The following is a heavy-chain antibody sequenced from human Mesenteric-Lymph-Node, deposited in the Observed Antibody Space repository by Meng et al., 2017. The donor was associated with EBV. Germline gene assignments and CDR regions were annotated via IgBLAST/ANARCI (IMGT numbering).Heavy chain of an antibody. CDR1: GVSVRGHSFY. CDR2: IYDSGIT. CDR3: ARDRGWELLDY. Sequence: QGQRQQSGPGLLKPPGTPPLTCTVSGVSVRGHSFYWSWIRQPPGKGLEWIGFIYDSGITHYSPSLKSRVTISVDTSKNQFSLELRSMTPADTAVYYCARDRGWELLDYWGQGTLVTVSS. D-gene: IGHD1-26*01. V-gene: IGHV4-61*01. J-gene: IGHJ4*02.